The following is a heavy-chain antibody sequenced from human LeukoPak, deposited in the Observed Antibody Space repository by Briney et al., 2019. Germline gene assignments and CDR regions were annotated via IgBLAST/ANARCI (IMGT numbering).Heavy chain of an antibody. CDR1: GYTFTSYG. D-gene: IGHD3-22*01. CDR2: ISAYNGNT. V-gene: IGHV1-18*01. J-gene: IGHJ4*02. Sequence: GASVKVSCKASGYTFTSYGISWVRQAPGQGLEWMGWISAYNGNTNYAQKLQGRVTMTTDTSTSTAYMELRSLRSDDTAVYYCARVLWSGRLLGSQGIWGQRTLVTVSS. CDR3: ARVLWSGRLLGSQGI.